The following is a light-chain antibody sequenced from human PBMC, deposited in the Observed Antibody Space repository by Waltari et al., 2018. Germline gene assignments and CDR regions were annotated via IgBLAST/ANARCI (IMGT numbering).Light chain of an antibody. Sequence: EIVLTQSPATLSLSAGERATLSCRDSQNIYTYLAWYQQKPGQAPRLLIHDASIRATGTPARFSGSGSGTDFTLTISSLEPEDFAVYYCQQRVNWPSLTFGGGTRVEIK. V-gene: IGKV3-11*01. CDR1: QNIYTY. J-gene: IGKJ4*01. CDR3: QQRVNWPSLT. CDR2: DAS.